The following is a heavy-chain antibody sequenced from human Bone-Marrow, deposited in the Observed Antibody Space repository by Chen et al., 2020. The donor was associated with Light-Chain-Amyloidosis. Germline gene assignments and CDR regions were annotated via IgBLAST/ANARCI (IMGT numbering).Heavy chain of an antibody. CDR1: GFTFDDFA. J-gene: IGHJ3*02. CDR2: ISWNSGSI. D-gene: IGHD6-19*01. Sequence: EVQLVESGGGLVQPGRSLRLSCAASGFTFDDFAMHWFRQAPGKGLEWVSGISWNSGSIGYADSVKGRFTISRDNAKNSLYLQMNSLRAEDTALYYCAKDIGIAVAGTDRAFDIWGQGTMVTVSS. V-gene: IGHV3-9*01. CDR3: AKDIGIAVAGTDRAFDI.